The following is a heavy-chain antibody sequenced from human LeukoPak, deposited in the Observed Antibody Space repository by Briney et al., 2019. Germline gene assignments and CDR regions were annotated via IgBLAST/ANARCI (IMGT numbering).Heavy chain of an antibody. CDR2: INDRGST. D-gene: IGHD1-26*01. CDR3: ARVETGVGPDY. V-gene: IGHV4-34*01. J-gene: IGHJ4*02. CDR1: GGSFSGYF. Sequence: SETLSLTCAVYGGSFSGYFWSWIRQPPGQGLEWIGEINDRGSTNHNPSFRSRVTLSVDTSKMQLSLKLTSVTAADTAVYYCARVETGVGPDYWGQGTLVTVSS.